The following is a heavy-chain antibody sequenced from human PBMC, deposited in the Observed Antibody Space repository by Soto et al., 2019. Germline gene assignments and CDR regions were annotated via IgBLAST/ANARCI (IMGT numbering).Heavy chain of an antibody. J-gene: IGHJ3*02. CDR1: GFTFSSYA. CDR2: ISGSGGST. CDR3: EKSGRFGEFLYPSDI. V-gene: IGHV3-23*01. D-gene: IGHD3-10*01. Sequence: GGSLRLSCAASGFTFSSYAMSWVRQAPGKGLEWVSAISGSGGSTYYADSVKGRFTISRDNSKNTLSLQMNSLRAEDTAVYYCEKSGRFGEFLYPSDICGQLTMVTASS.